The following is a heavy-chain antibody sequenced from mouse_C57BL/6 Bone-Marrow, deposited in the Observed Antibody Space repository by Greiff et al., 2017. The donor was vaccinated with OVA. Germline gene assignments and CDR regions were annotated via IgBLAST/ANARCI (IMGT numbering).Heavy chain of an antibody. V-gene: IGHV5-17*01. D-gene: IGHD1-1*01. CDR3: ASEVYYGYYAMDY. CDR1: GFTFSDYG. CDR2: ISSGSSTI. Sequence: EVKVVESGGGLVKPGGSLKLSCAASGFTFSDYGMHWVRQAPEKGLEWVAYISSGSSTIYYADTVKGRFTISRDNAKNTLFLQMTSLRSEDTAMYYCASEVYYGYYAMDYWGQGTSVTVSS. J-gene: IGHJ4*01.